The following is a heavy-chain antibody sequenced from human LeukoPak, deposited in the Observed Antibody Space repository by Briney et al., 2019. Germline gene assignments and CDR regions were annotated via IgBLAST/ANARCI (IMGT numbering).Heavy chain of an antibody. J-gene: IGHJ6*02. V-gene: IGHV5-51*01. CDR3: ARRIAAAGTYYGMDV. CDR1: GYSFTSYW. CDR2: IYPGDSDT. Sequence: GESLKISCKGSGYSFTSYWIGWVRQMPGKGLEWMEIIYPGDSDTRYSPSFQGQVTISADKSISTAYLQWSSLKASDTAMYYCARRIAAAGTYYGMDVWGQGTTVTVSS. D-gene: IGHD6-13*01.